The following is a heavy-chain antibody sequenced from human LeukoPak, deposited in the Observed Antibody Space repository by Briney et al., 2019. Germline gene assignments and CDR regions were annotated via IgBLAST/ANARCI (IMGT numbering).Heavy chain of an antibody. Sequence: PGGSLRLSCAASGFTFSSYWMSWVRQAPGKGLEWVANIKQDGSEKYYVDSVKGRFTISRDNAKNSLYLQMNSLRAEDTAVYYCARVGGDETDAFDIWGQGTMVTVSS. J-gene: IGHJ3*02. CDR3: ARVGGDETDAFDI. D-gene: IGHD3-10*01. V-gene: IGHV3-7*03. CDR2: IKQDGSEK. CDR1: GFTFSSYW.